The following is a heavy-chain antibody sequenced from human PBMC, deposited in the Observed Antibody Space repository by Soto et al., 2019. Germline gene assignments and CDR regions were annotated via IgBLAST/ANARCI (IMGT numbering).Heavy chain of an antibody. J-gene: IGHJ6*02. CDR1: GYTFTSYD. CDR2: INPSGGST. Sequence: ASVKVSCKASGYTFTSYDINWARQAPGQGLDWMGIINPSGGSTSYAQKFQGRVTMTRDTSTSTVYMELSSLRSEDTAVYYCAIAYYDMVTGNYNYYGMDVWGQGTTVTGSS. D-gene: IGHD3-9*01. V-gene: IGHV1-46*01. CDR3: AIAYYDMVTGNYNYYGMDV.